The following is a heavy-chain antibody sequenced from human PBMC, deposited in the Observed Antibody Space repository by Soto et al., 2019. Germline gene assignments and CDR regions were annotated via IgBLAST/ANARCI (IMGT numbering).Heavy chain of an antibody. CDR2: ISYDGSNK. CDR3: AKESLRFRKHYGMDV. V-gene: IGHV3-30*18. D-gene: IGHD3-3*01. Sequence: GGSLRLSCAASGFTFSSYGMHWARQAPGKGLEWVAVISYDGSNKYYADSVKGRFTISRDNSKNTLYLQMNSLRAEDTAVYYCAKESLRFRKHYGMDVWGQGTTVTVSS. CDR1: GFTFSSYG. J-gene: IGHJ6*02.